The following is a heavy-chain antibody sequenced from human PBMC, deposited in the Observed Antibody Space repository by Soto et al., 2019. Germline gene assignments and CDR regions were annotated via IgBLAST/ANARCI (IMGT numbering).Heavy chain of an antibody. V-gene: IGHV3-66*01. CDR2: IYSGGST. Sequence: GGSLRLSCTASGFTVSSNYMSWVRQAPGKGLEWVSVIYSGGSTYYADSVKGRFPISRDNSKNTLYLQMNSLRAEDTAVYYCARVDIVATSSFDYWGQGTLVTVSS. J-gene: IGHJ4*02. CDR1: GFTVSSNY. CDR3: ARVDIVATSSFDY. D-gene: IGHD5-12*01.